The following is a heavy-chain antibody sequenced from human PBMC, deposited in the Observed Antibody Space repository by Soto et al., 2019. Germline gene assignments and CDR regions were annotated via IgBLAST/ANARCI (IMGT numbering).Heavy chain of an antibody. CDR3: VGHFPWDLLDF. CDR2: IGGSLGTT. V-gene: IGHV3-48*03. J-gene: IGHJ4*02. CDR1: GLTVSTYE. Sequence: EVQLVESGGGLVQPGGSLRLSCAASGLTVSTYEMHWVRQAPGKGLEWVSYIGGSLGTTHYADAVKGRFTISRDNAMNSLYLEMNSLRVEDTAVYYWVGHFPWDLLDFWGQGTLVTVSS. D-gene: IGHD1-26*01.